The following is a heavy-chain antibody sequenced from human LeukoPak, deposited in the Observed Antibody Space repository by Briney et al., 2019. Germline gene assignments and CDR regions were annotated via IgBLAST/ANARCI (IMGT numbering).Heavy chain of an antibody. V-gene: IGHV1-24*01. D-gene: IGHD6-13*01. CDR1: GYTLTELS. Sequence: ASVKVSCKVSGYTLTELSMHWVRQAPGKGLEWMGGFDPEDGETIYAQKFRGRVTMTEDTSTDTAYMELSSLRSEDTAVYYCATDPGSSWPYYYMDVWGKGTTVTVSS. CDR3: ATDPGSSWPYYYMDV. CDR2: FDPEDGET. J-gene: IGHJ6*03.